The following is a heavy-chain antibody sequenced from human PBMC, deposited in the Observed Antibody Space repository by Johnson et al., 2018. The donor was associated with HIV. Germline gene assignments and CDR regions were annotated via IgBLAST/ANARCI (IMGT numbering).Heavy chain of an antibody. D-gene: IGHD3-16*01. CDR1: GFTFSSYA. Sequence: VQLVESGGGVVQPGRSLRLSCAASGFTFSSYAMHWVRQAPGKGLEWVAVTSYDGSNKYYADSVKGRFTISRDNAKNSLYLQMNSLRAEDTAVYYCARDYGGGSAAFDIWGQGTMVTVSS. V-gene: IGHV3-30*04. CDR2: TSYDGSNK. CDR3: ARDYGGGSAAFDI. J-gene: IGHJ3*02.